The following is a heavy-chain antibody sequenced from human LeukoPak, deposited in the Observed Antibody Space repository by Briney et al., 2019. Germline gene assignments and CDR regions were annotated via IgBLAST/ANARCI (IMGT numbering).Heavy chain of an antibody. CDR3: AKDWGYATMVSYYFDY. CDR2: IWYDGNNK. V-gene: IGHV3-33*06. J-gene: IGHJ4*02. D-gene: IGHD3-10*01. CDR1: GFTFSGYG. Sequence: AGGSLRLSYAASGFTFSGYGMHWVRQAPDKGLEWVAVIWYDGNNKYYADSVKGRFTISRDNSKNTLYLQMNSLRAEDTAVYYCAKDWGYATMVSYYFDYWGQGALVTVSS.